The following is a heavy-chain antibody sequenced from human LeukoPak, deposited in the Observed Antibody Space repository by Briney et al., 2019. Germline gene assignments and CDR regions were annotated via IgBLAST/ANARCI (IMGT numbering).Heavy chain of an antibody. J-gene: IGHJ5*02. CDR3: ASLDGYSTFET. Sequence: SETLSLTCTVSGGSLDYYYWSWIRQAPGSGLEWIGHIYYSGNTNYNPSFKSRVTFSVATSRNQFSLKLNSVTAADTAVYYCASLDGYSTFETWGPGMVVTVSS. CDR1: GGSLDYYY. V-gene: IGHV4-59*08. CDR2: IYYSGNT. D-gene: IGHD5-18*01.